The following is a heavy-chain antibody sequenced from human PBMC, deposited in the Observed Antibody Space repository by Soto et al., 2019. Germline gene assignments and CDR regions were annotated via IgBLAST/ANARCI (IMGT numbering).Heavy chain of an antibody. Sequence: SVKVSCKASGYTFTSYAMHWVRQAPGQGLEWMGGINAIFGTAKYAQKFQGRVTITADESTSTAYMELSSLRSEDTAVYYCARVRYYDSSGFYMIDYWGQGTLVTVSS. V-gene: IGHV1-69*13. CDR3: ARVRYYDSSGFYMIDY. CDR1: GYTFTSYA. CDR2: INAIFGTA. J-gene: IGHJ4*02. D-gene: IGHD3-22*01.